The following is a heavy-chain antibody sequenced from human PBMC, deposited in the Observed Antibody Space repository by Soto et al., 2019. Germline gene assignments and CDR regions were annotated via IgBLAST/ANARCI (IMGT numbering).Heavy chain of an antibody. CDR1: GGIFSSYA. V-gene: IGHV1-69*01. Sequence: QVQLVQSGAEVKRPGSSVRVSCKSSGGIFSSYAISWVRQAPGQGLEWMGGIVPIFGTTNYAQKFQDRVAITAIQSTSTVYMELSSLRSEDTAVYFCARGYSGSNDNVAFYHYGMDVRGQGTTVTVSS. CDR2: IVPIFGTT. CDR3: ARGYSGSNDNVAFYHYGMDV. D-gene: IGHD1-26*01. J-gene: IGHJ6*02.